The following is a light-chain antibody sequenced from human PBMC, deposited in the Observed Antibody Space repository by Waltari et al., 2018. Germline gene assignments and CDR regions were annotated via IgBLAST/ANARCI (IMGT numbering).Light chain of an antibody. CDR1: SSNIGNNY. J-gene: IGLJ7*01. CDR2: ENT. Sequence: QSVLTQPPSVSAAPGQRVTISCSGGSSNIGNNYVSWYRQFTGTAPTLHIYENTDGPAGSPGRCSGFKSGTSATLDITGLQAGDEADYYCGTWDSSLSGAVFGGGTHLTVL. CDR3: GTWDSSLSGAV. V-gene: IGLV1-51*01.